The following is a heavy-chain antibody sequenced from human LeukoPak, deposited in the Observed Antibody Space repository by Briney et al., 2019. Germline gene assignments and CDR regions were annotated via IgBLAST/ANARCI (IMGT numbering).Heavy chain of an antibody. CDR3: ASEATPALWFDY. Sequence: GGSLRLSCAASGFTFSSYAMSWVRQAPGKGLEWVSDINGSGGSTYYADSVKGRFTMSRDNSRNTLYLQLSSLRAEDTALYYCASEATPALWFDYWGQGTLVTVSS. D-gene: IGHD5-12*01. V-gene: IGHV3-23*01. CDR2: INGSGGST. CDR1: GFTFSSYA. J-gene: IGHJ4*02.